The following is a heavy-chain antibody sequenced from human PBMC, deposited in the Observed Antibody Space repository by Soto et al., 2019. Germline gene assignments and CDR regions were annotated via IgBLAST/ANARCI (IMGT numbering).Heavy chain of an antibody. CDR2: LGGNGFTT. J-gene: IGHJ6*03. D-gene: IGHD2-2*01. CDR1: GFTFGSYA. Sequence: EVQLLESGGGLVQPGGSLRLSCVVSGFTFGSYAMSWVRQAPEKGPEWVAILGGNGFTTYYADSVKGRFTISGDKSKSTLFLHMNSLRADDTGVYYCAMALRPSLNFFYYMDVWGRGTSVTVSS. CDR3: AMALRPSLNFFYYMDV. V-gene: IGHV3-23*01.